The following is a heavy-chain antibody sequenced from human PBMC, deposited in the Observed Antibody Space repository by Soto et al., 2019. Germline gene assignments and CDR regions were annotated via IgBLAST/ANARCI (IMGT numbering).Heavy chain of an antibody. Sequence: ASVKVSCKASGGTFSSYAISWVRQAPGQGLEWMGGIIPIFGTANYAQKFQGRVTITADKSTSTAYMELSSLRSEDTAVYYCARDPTKGPYSSSSGRADYWGQGTLVTVSS. CDR2: IIPIFGTA. D-gene: IGHD6-6*01. CDR1: GGTFSSYA. J-gene: IGHJ4*02. V-gene: IGHV1-69*06. CDR3: ARDPTKGPYSSSSGRADY.